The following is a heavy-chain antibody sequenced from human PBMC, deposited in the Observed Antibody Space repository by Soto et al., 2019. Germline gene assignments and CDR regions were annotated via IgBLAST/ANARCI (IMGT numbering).Heavy chain of an antibody. V-gene: IGHV3-23*01. D-gene: IGHD1-1*01. CDR2: ISGSGGST. CDR1: GFTFSSYA. CDR3: AKARTIAGVEYYYYMDV. Sequence: GGSLRLSCAASGFTFSSYAMSWVRQAPGKGLEWVSAISGSGGSTYYADSVKGRFTITRDNSKNTLYLQMNSLRAEDTAVYYCAKARTIAGVEYYYYMDVWGKGTTVTVSS. J-gene: IGHJ6*03.